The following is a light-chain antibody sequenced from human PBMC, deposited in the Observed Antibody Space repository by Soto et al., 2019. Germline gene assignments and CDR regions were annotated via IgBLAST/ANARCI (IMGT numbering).Light chain of an antibody. V-gene: IGLV2-8*01. CDR2: EVN. J-gene: IGLJ2*01. Sequence: QSVLTQPPSASGSPGQSVTISCTGTSSDVGGYNYVSWHHQHPGKAPKLLIYEVNQRPSGVPYRFSGSKSGNTASLTVSGLQAEDEADYFCSSFAGSNNVVFGGGTKLTVL. CDR1: SSDVGGYNY. CDR3: SSFAGSNNVV.